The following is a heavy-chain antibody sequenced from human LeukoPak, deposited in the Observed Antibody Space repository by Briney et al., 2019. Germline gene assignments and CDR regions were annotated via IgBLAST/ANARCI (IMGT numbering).Heavy chain of an antibody. J-gene: IGHJ4*02. CDR3: ARGVPGGNFDY. CDR2: IGTAGDT. D-gene: IGHD2-15*01. CDR1: GFTFSSYD. V-gene: IGHV3-13*04. Sequence: GGSLRLSCAGSGFTFSSYDMHWVRQATGKGLEWVSAIGTAGDTYYPGSVKGRFTISRENAKNSLYLQMNSLRAGDTAVYYCARGVPGGNFDYWGQGTLVTVSS.